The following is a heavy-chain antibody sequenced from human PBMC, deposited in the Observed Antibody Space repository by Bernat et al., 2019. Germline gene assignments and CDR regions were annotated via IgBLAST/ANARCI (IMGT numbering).Heavy chain of an antibody. V-gene: IGHV3-23*04. CDR3: AKYEEVVTGYYYYYMDV. D-gene: IGHD3-22*01. J-gene: IGHJ6*03. Sequence: EVQLVESGGGLVQPGGSLRLSCAASGFTFSSYAMSWVRQAPGKGLEWVPAISGSGGSTYYADSVKGRFTISRDNSKNTLYLQMNSLRAEDTAVYYCAKYEEVVTGYYYYYMDVWGKGTTVTVSS. CDR1: GFTFSSYA. CDR2: ISGSGGST.